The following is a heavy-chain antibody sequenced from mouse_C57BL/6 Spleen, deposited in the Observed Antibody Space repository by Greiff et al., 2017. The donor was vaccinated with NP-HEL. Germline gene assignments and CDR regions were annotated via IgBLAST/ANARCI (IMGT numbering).Heavy chain of an antibody. V-gene: IGHV1-54*01. Sequence: VQLQQSGAELVRPGTSVKVSCKASGYAFTNYLIEWVKQRPGQGLEWIGVINPGSGGTNYNEKFKGKATLTADKSSSTAYMQLSSLTSEDSAVYVCARDWDSFDYWGQGTTLTVSS. CDR1: GYAFTNYL. CDR3: ARDWDSFDY. D-gene: IGHD4-1*01. CDR2: INPGSGGT. J-gene: IGHJ2*01.